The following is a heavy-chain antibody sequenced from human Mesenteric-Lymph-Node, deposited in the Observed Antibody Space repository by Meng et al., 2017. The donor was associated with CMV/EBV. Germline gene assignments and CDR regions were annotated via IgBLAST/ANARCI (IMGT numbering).Heavy chain of an antibody. CDR3: ARFKTDYDFWSGYYPRYVDY. Sequence: GGSLRLSCVVSGFTFTSHTMNWVRQSPEKGLEWVSSISASSSYIYYADSVRGRFTVSRDNAENSLFLQMDSLRAEDTAVYYCARFKTDYDFWSGYYPRYVDYWGQGTLVTVSS. CDR2: ISASSSYI. V-gene: IGHV3-21*01. J-gene: IGHJ4*02. D-gene: IGHD3-3*01. CDR1: GFTFTSHT.